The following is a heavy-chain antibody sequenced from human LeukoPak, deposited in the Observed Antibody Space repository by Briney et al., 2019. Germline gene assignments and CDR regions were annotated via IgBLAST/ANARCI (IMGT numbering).Heavy chain of an antibody. D-gene: IGHD3-22*01. CDR3: ARSRTYYCDSSGSRRGAFDI. J-gene: IGHJ3*02. CDR1: GGSISSYY. V-gene: IGHV4-59*12. Sequence: SETLSLTCTVSGGSISSYYWSWIWQPPGKGLEWVGYIYYSGSTNYNPSLKSRVTISVDTSKNQFSLKLSSVTAADTAVYYCARSRTYYCDSSGSRRGAFDIWGQGTMVTVSS. CDR2: IYYSGST.